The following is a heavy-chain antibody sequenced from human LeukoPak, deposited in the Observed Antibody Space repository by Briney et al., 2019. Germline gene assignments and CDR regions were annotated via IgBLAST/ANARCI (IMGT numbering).Heavy chain of an antibody. D-gene: IGHD6-13*01. J-gene: IGHJ6*03. CDR3: ARDPGYVSSSSWYYYYYYYMDV. CDR2: ISTYNGNT. V-gene: IGHV1-18*01. Sequence: GASVKVSCKASGYTFTSYGISWVLQAPGQGLEWMGWISTYNGNTNYAQKLQGRVTMTTDTSTSTAYMELRSLRSDDTAMYYCARDPGYVSSSSWYYYYYYYMDVWGKGTTVTVSS. CDR1: GYTFTSYG.